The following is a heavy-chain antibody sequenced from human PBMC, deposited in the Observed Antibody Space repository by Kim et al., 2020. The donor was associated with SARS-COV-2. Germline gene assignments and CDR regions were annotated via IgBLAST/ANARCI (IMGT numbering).Heavy chain of an antibody. CDR1: GGSISSSSYY. CDR2: IYYSGST. J-gene: IGHJ4*02. D-gene: IGHD3-22*01. CDR3: ARRRGYYYDSSGYEGAFDY. Sequence: SETLSLTCTVSGGSISSSSYYWGWIRQPPGKGLEWIGSIYYSGSTYYNPSLKSRVTISVDTSKNQFSLKLSSVTAADTAVYYCARRRGYYYDSSGYEGAFDYWGQGTLVTVSS. V-gene: IGHV4-39*01.